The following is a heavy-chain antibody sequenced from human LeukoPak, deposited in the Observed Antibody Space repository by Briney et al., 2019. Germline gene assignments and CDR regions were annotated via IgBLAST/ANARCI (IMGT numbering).Heavy chain of an antibody. Sequence: SETLSLTCAVYGGSFSGYYWTWIRQPPGKGLEWIGEINHSGITNYNPSLESRVTISVDTSKNQFSLKLSSVTAADTAVYYCARGEDYYDQWYFDYWGQGTLVTVSS. CDR3: ARGEDYYDQWYFDY. V-gene: IGHV4-34*01. CDR2: INHSGIT. J-gene: IGHJ4*02. D-gene: IGHD3-22*01. CDR1: GGSFSGYY.